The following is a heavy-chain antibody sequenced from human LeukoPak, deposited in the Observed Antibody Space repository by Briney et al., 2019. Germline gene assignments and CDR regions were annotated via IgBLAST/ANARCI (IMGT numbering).Heavy chain of an antibody. CDR1: GFTFSSHS. CDR2: ISSSSSYI. CDR3: ARDSGYYYDSSGSPSVAFDI. Sequence: GGSLRLSCAASGFTFSSHSMNWVRQAPGKWLEWVSSISSSSSYIYYADSVKGRLTISRDNATNSLYLQMNSLRAEDTAVYYCARDSGYYYDSSGSPSVAFDIWGQGTMVTVSS. J-gene: IGHJ3*02. D-gene: IGHD3-22*01. V-gene: IGHV3-21*01.